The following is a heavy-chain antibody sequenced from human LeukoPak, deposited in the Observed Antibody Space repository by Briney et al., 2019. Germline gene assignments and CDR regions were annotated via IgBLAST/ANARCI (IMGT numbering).Heavy chain of an antibody. V-gene: IGHV1-2*02. CDR1: GYTFTGYY. D-gene: IGHD3-10*01. J-gene: IGHJ4*02. Sequence: ASVKVSCKASGYTFTGYYMHWVRPAPGQGLEWMGWINPNSGGTNYAQKFQGRVTMTRDTSISTAYMELSRLRSDDTAVYYCARDGQAEFGELFLDYWGQGTLVTVSS. CDR2: INPNSGGT. CDR3: ARDGQAEFGELFLDY.